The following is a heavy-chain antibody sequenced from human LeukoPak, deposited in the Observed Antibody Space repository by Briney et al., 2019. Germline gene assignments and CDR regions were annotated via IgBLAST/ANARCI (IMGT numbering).Heavy chain of an antibody. CDR2: SVVSGGST. V-gene: IGHV3-23*01. CDR1: GFTFSGYA. D-gene: IGHD3-22*01. J-gene: IGHJ4*02. CDR3: ANGIYDSSGYYFDPLDY. Sequence: GWALTLSCTASGFTFSGYAMIWLRQPPCKGLEGVSASVVSGGSTYYADSVKGRFTISRDNSKNTLYLQMNSLRAEDTAVYYCANGIYDSSGYYFDPLDYWGQGTLVTVSS.